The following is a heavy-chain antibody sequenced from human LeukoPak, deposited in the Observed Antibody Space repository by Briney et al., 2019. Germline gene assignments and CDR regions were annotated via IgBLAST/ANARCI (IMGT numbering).Heavy chain of an antibody. CDR1: GYTFTNYN. CDR2: ISAYNGNT. J-gene: IGHJ3*02. CDR3: ARDQSQLYAFDI. D-gene: IGHD5-18*01. V-gene: IGHV1-18*01. Sequence: ASVKVSCKASGYTFTNYNINWVRQAPGQGLEWMGWISAYNGNTNYAQKLQGRVTMTTDTSTSTAYMELRSLRSDDTAVYYCARDQSQLYAFDIWGQGTMVTVSS.